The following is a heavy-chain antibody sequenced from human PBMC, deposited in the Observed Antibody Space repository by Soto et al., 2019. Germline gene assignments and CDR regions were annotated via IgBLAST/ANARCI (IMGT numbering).Heavy chain of an antibody. D-gene: IGHD6-6*01. V-gene: IGHV1-18*04. CDR3: ARGPLASRPSWFGP. CDR1: GYRFSGYG. J-gene: IGHJ5*02. CDR2: ISGHTAKT. Sequence: ASVKVSCKASGYRFSGYGISWARLAPGQGLEWMGWISGHTAKTQYSEKFQGRVTVTADTSTTTAFMELRSLGPDDTAVYFCARGPLASRPSWFGPWGPGTLVTVSS.